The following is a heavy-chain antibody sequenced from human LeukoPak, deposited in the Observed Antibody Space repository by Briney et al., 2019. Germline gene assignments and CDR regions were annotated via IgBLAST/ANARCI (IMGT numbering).Heavy chain of an antibody. V-gene: IGHV3-11*04. J-gene: IGHJ4*02. CDR1: GFTFSNYY. CDR3: AGSSGYSYGYIDY. Sequence: GGSLRLSCAASGFTFSNYYMSWIRQAPGKGPEWVSYISSSGSTIYYADSVKGRFTISRDNAKNSLYLQMNSLRAEDTAVYYCAGSSGYSYGYIDYWGQGTLVTVSS. CDR2: ISSSGSTI. D-gene: IGHD5-18*01.